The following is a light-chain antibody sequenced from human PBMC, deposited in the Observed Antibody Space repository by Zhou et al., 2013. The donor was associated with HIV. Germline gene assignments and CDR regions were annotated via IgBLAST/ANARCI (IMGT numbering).Light chain of an antibody. CDR2: TIS. CDR1: QDINHF. V-gene: IGKV1-27*01. CDR3: QKYTFGLPI. J-gene: IGKJ5*01. Sequence: DIQMTQSPSSLSASVGDTVTITCRASQDINHFLAWYQQKPGNAPKLLISTISVLQSGVPSRFSGSRSGTDYTLTIRSLQPEDVATYFCQKYTFGLPIFGQGTRLEI.